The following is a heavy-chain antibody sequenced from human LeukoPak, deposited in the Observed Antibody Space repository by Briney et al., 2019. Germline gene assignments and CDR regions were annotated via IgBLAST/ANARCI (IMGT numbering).Heavy chain of an antibody. V-gene: IGHV3-23*01. CDR3: AKDNIDILVVPDAYFDY. CDR1: GLTFDNYG. J-gene: IGHJ4*02. CDR2: IRGSGGST. D-gene: IGHD2-2*01. Sequence: GGSLRLSCAASGLTFDNYGMSWVRQAPGKGLEWVSSIRGSGGSTYYADYVKGRITISRDNSKNTLYLQMNSLRADDTAVYYCAKDNIDILVVPDAYFDYWGQGTLVTVSS.